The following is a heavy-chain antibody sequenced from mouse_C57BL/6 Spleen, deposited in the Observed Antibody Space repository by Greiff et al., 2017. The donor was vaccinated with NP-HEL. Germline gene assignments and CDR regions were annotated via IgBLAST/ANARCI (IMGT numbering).Heavy chain of an antibody. Sequence: EVQLQQSGPVLVKPGASVKMSCKASGYTFTDYYMNWVKQSHGKSLEWIGDINPYNGGTSYNQKFKGKATLTVDKSSSTAYMELNSLTSEDSAVYYCARSTGRGWYFDVWGTGTTVTVSS. D-gene: IGHD4-1*02. V-gene: IGHV1-19*01. J-gene: IGHJ1*03. CDR3: ARSTGRGWYFDV. CDR2: INPYNGGT. CDR1: GYTFTDYY.